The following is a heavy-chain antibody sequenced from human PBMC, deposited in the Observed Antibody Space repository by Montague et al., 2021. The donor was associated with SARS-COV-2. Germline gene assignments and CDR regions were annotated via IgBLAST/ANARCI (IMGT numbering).Heavy chain of an antibody. CDR2: TYYRSKWYN. J-gene: IGHJ5*02. V-gene: IGHV6-1*01. D-gene: IGHD2-8*01. Sequence: CAISGDSVASNRAGWNWNRQSPSIGLEWQGRTYYRSKWYNDYAVSVKSRITINPDTSKNQFSLQLNSVTPEDTAVYYCARDDPYCTNGVCYTGNWFDPWGQGTLVTVSS. CDR3: ARDDPYCTNGVCYTGNWFDP. CDR1: GDSVASNRAG.